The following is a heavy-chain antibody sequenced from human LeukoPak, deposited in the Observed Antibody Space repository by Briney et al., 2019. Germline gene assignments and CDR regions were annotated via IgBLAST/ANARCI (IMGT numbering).Heavy chain of an antibody. Sequence: SLPLSRAASGFTFSIYGMHWVRQAPGKGLEWVAVIWYDGSKKYYADSVKGRFTISRDNSKNTLYLQMNSLRVEDTAVYYCARAQDYDSSGYLDAFDMWGQGTSVSVSS. V-gene: IGHV3-33*08. CDR2: IWYDGSKK. CDR3: ARAQDYDSSGYLDAFDM. D-gene: IGHD3-22*01. CDR1: GFTFSIYG. J-gene: IGHJ3*02.